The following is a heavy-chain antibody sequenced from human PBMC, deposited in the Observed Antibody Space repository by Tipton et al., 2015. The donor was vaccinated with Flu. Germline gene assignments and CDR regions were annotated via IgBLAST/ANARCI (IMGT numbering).Heavy chain of an antibody. Sequence: SLRLSCAASGFTVSSSYMSWVRQAPGKGLEWVSVIYSGGTTYYVDSVKGRFTVSRDNSKNTVYLQMNSLRADDTALYYCARAHSGYSPFEYWGQGTLVTVSS. CDR3: ARAHSGYSPFEY. D-gene: IGHD3-9*01. CDR1: GFTVSSSY. CDR2: IYSGGTT. V-gene: IGHV3-53*01. J-gene: IGHJ4*02.